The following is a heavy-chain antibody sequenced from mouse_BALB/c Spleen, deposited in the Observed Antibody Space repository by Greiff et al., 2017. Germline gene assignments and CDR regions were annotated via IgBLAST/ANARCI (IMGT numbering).Heavy chain of an antibody. CDR1: GYTFTSYW. CDR3: ARARRGSSYDYYAMDY. CDR2: FNPSNGRT. Sequence: QVQLQQPGAELVKPGASVKLSCKASGYTFTSYWMRWVKQRPGQGLKGIGEFNPSNGRTNYNAKFKSKTTLTVDKSSSTAYMQRSNLTSEDSAVYYCARARRGSSYDYYAMDYWGQGTTVTVSS. D-gene: IGHD1-1*01. J-gene: IGHJ4*01. V-gene: IGHV1S81*02.